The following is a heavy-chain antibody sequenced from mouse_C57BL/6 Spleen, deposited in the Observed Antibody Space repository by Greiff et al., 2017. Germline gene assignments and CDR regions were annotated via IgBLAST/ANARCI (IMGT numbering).Heavy chain of an antibody. J-gene: IGHJ2*01. CDR1: GYTFTSYW. CDR3: AKAAQATNYFDY. D-gene: IGHD3-2*02. CDR2: IDPSDSET. V-gene: IGHV1-52*01. Sequence: QVQLKQPGAELVRPGSSVKLSCKASGYTFTSYWMHWVKQRPIQGLEWIGNIDPSDSETHYNQKFKDKATLTVDKSSSTAYMQPSSLTSEDSAVYYCAKAAQATNYFDYWGQGTTLTVSS.